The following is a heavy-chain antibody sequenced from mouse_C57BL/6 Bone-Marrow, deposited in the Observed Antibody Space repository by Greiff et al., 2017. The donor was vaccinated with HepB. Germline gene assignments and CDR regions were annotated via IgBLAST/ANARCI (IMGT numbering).Heavy chain of an antibody. Sequence: EVQLQQSGPVLVKPGASVKMSCKASGYTFTDYYMNWVKQSHGKSLEWIGVINPYNGGTSYNQKFKGKATLTVDKSSSTAYMELNSLTSEDSAVYYCAREDYHYDYWGEGTTLTGSS. CDR3: AREDYHYDY. J-gene: IGHJ2*01. CDR2: INPYNGGT. CDR1: GYTFTDYY. D-gene: IGHD1-2*01. V-gene: IGHV1-19*01.